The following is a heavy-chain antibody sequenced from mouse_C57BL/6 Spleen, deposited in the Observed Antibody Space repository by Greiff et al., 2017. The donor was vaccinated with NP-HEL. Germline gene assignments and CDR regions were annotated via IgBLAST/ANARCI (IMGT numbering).Heavy chain of an antibody. J-gene: IGHJ2*01. CDR2: IHPNSGST. CDR1: GYTFTSYW. D-gene: IGHD3-1*01. CDR3: ASLTGAYFDY. Sequence: QVQLKQPGAELVKPGASVKLSCKASGYTFTSYWMHWVKQRPGQGLEWIGMIHPNSGSTNYNEKFKSKATLTVDKSSSTAYMQLSSLTSEDSAVYYCASLTGAYFDYWGQGTTLTVSS. V-gene: IGHV1-64*01.